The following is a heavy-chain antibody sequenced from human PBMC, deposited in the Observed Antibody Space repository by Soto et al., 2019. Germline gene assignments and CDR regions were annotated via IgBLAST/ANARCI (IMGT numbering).Heavy chain of an antibody. CDR3: ARHPGVYGGYDSSGQGGFDY. D-gene: IGHD3-22*01. Sequence: QLQLQESGPGLVKPSETLSLTCTVSGGSISSSSYYWGWIRQPPGKGLEWIGSIYYSGSTYYNPSLKSRVTISVDTSKNQFSLKLSSVTAADTAVYYCARHPGVYGGYDSSGQGGFDYWGQGTLVTVSS. V-gene: IGHV4-39*01. CDR2: IYYSGST. CDR1: GGSISSSSYY. J-gene: IGHJ4*02.